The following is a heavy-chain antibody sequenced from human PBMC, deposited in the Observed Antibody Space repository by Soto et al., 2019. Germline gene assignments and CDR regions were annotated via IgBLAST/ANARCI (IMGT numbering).Heavy chain of an antibody. CDR3: ARSSRPLPGRGYFDY. CDR2: INHSGST. Sequence: SETLSLTCAVYGGSFSGYYWSWIRQPPGKGLGWVGEINHSGSTNYNPSLKSRFPISVDTSKNQFSLKLSSVTAADTAVYYCARSSRPLPGRGYFDYWGQGTLVTVSS. D-gene: IGHD3-10*01. J-gene: IGHJ4*02. CDR1: GGSFSGYY. V-gene: IGHV4-34*01.